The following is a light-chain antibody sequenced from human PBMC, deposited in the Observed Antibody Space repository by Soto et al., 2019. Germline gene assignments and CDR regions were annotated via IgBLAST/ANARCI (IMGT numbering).Light chain of an antibody. CDR2: DAS. CDR1: QSVSSN. J-gene: IGKJ4*01. V-gene: IGKV3-15*01. Sequence: EIVMTQSPATLSVSPGERATLSCRASQSVSSNLAWYQQKPGQAPRLLIYDASTRATDIPARFSGSGSGTEFPRTISSLQPEDFAVYHCQQYNKWPLTFGGGTKVEIK. CDR3: QQYNKWPLT.